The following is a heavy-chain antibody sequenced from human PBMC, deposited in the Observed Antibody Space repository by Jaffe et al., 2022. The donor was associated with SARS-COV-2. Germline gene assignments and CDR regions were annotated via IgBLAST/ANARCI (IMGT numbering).Heavy chain of an antibody. CDR3: AKFPSWQQPVADAS. V-gene: IGHV3-9*01. Sequence: EVQVVESGGGLAQPGRSLRLSCAASGFTFDDYDMHWVRQAPGKGLEWVSGISWNSGRISYADSVKGRFTISRDNAKNSLYLQMNGLRVEDTALYYCAKFPSWQQPVADASWGQGTLVTVSS. CDR1: GFTFDDYD. CDR2: ISWNSGRI. J-gene: IGHJ4*02. D-gene: IGHD6-13*01.